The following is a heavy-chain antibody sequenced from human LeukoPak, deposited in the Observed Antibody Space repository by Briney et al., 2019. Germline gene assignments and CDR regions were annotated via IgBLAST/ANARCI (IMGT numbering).Heavy chain of an antibody. V-gene: IGHV1-46*01. CDR3: ATAPPVYLKSGSGATVFFY. CDR1: GYTLTRYY. J-gene: IGHJ4*02. D-gene: IGHD1-26*01. Sequence: ASVKVSCKASGYTLTRYYMHWVRQAPGLGLEWMGIINPGGGSAIYAQKFQGRVTMTEDTSTDTAYMELSSLRSEDTAVYYCATAPPVYLKSGSGATVFFYWGQGTLVTVSS. CDR2: INPGGGSA.